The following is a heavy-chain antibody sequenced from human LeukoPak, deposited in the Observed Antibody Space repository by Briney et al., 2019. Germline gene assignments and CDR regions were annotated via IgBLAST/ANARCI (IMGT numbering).Heavy chain of an antibody. Sequence: GGSLRLSCAASGFTFSSYSMNWVRQAPGKGLEWVSSISSSSSYIYYADSVKGRFTISRDNAKNSLYLQMNSLRAEDTAVYYCARDPRVGWFDPWGQGTLVTVSS. J-gene: IGHJ5*02. CDR3: ARDPRVGWFDP. CDR1: GFTFSSYS. CDR2: ISSSSSYI. V-gene: IGHV3-21*01. D-gene: IGHD2-15*01.